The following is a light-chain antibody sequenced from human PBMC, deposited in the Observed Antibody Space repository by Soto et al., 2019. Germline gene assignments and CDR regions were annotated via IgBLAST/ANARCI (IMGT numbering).Light chain of an antibody. V-gene: IGKV1-39*01. CDR2: AAS. J-gene: IGKJ1*01. CDR1: QTIGVY. Sequence: DIQMTQSPSSLSASVGDRVTITCRASQTIGVYLNWYQKKPGKAPKLLIHAASSLHSGVPSTFSGSGSGTDFALTISSLQPKYFATYYCHQTAANPWTFAQGTKVDIK. CDR3: HQTAANPWT.